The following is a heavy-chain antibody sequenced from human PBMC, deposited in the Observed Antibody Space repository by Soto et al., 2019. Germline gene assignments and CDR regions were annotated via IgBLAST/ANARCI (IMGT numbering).Heavy chain of an antibody. D-gene: IGHD3-3*01. J-gene: IGHJ5*02. Sequence: QPQLVQSGAEVREPGASVKLSCKASGYSFSTYDISWLRQAPGKGLEWMGVISPKNGNRNFEWKSLDRVIMTTDTSSNTAYMELESLRYDDPAIYYWATSYDSGFDPWGHGTLVTVSS. V-gene: IGHV1-18*04. CDR1: GYSFSTYD. CDR2: ISPKNGNR. CDR3: ATSYDSGFDP.